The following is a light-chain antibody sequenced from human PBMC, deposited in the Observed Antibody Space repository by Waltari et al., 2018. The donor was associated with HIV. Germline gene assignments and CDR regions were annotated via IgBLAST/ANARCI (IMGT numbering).Light chain of an antibody. CDR2: EVN. CDR1: SSHVGGYEY. Sequence: QSALTQPPSASGSLGQSVTISCTGTSSHVGGYEYVSWYQQHPDKAPKLIIYEVNKRPSGVPDRFSGSKSDNTASLTVAGLQDDDEAHYYCASYGDTNRVLFGGGTRVTVL. CDR3: ASYGDTNRVL. V-gene: IGLV2-8*01. J-gene: IGLJ6*01.